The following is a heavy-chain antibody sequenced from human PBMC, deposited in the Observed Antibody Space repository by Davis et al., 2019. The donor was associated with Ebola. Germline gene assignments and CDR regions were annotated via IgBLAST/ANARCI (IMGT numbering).Heavy chain of an antibody. CDR1: GGSISSYY. Sequence: GSLRLSCTVSGGSISSYYWSWIRQPPGKGLEWIGEINHSGSTNYNPSLKSRVTISVDTSKNQFSLKLSSVTAADTAVYYCAGGGYSYGPPFDWGQGTLVTVSS. V-gene: IGHV4-34*01. J-gene: IGHJ4*02. D-gene: IGHD5-18*01. CDR2: INHSGST. CDR3: AGGGYSYGPPFD.